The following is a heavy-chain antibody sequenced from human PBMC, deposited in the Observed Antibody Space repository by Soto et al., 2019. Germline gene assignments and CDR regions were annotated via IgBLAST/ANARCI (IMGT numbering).Heavy chain of an antibody. Sequence: PSVKVSCKASGGTFSSYTISWVRQAPGQGLEWMGRIIPILGIANYAQKFQGRVTITADKSTSTAYMELSSLRSEDTAVYYCISGQQLVLRGDAFDIWGQGTMVTVSS. CDR3: ISGQQLVLRGDAFDI. CDR1: GGTFSSYT. V-gene: IGHV1-69*02. CDR2: IIPILGIA. J-gene: IGHJ3*02. D-gene: IGHD6-13*01.